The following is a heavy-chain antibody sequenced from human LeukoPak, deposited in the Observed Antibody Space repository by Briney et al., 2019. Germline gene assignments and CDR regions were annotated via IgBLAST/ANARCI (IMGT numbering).Heavy chain of an antibody. Sequence: SETLPLTCTISGGSITSYHWSWIRQPPGKGLEGIGYIYYSGSTNYNPSLKSRVTISVDTSKNQFSLNLRSVTAADTAVYYCARGSRDGYNHFDYWGQGTLVTVSS. CDR1: GGSITSYH. CDR2: IYYSGST. J-gene: IGHJ4*02. D-gene: IGHD5-24*01. V-gene: IGHV4-59*01. CDR3: ARGSRDGYNHFDY.